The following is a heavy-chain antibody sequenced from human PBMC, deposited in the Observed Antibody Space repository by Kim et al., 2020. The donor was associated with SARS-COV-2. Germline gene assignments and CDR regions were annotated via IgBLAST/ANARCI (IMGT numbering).Heavy chain of an antibody. Sequence: SETLSLTCTVSGGSISSGGYYWSWIRQHPGKGLEWIGYIYYSGSTYYNPSLKSRVTISVDTSKNQFSLKLSSVTAADTAVYYCARERGYYYDSSGYYTNYYFDYWGQGTLVTVSS. CDR3: ARERGYYYDSSGYYTNYYFDY. J-gene: IGHJ4*02. CDR2: IYYSGST. D-gene: IGHD3-22*01. V-gene: IGHV4-31*03. CDR1: GGSISSGGYY.